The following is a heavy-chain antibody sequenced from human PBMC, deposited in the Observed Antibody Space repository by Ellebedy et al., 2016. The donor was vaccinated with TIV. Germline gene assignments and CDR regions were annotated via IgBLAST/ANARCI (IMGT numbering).Heavy chain of an antibody. CDR1: GYTFTGYY. V-gene: IGHV1-2*02. D-gene: IGHD3-16*01. CDR3: ARDNVYDYVWGSYRMDV. J-gene: IGHJ6*03. Sequence: ASVKVSCXASGYTFTGYYMHWVRQAPGQGLEWMGWINPNSGGTNYAQKFQGRVTMTRDTSISTAYMELSRLRSDDTAVYYCARDNVYDYVWGSYRMDVWGKGTTVTVSS. CDR2: INPNSGGT.